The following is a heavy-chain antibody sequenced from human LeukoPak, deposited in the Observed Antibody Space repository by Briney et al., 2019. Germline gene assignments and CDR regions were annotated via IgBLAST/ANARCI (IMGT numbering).Heavy chain of an antibody. V-gene: IGHV4-59*01. Sequence: PSETLSLTSTVSGGSISSYYWSWIRQPPGKGLEWIGYIYYSGSTNYNPSLKSRVTISVDTSKNQFSLKLSSVTAADTAVYYCARVDGYQLLQWGQGTLVTVSS. CDR2: IYYSGST. D-gene: IGHD2-2*01. J-gene: IGHJ4*02. CDR1: GGSISSYY. CDR3: ARVDGYQLLQ.